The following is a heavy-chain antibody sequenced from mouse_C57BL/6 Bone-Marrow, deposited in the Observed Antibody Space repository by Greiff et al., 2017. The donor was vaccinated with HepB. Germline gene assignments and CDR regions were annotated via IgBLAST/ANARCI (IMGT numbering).Heavy chain of an antibody. CDR1: GFTFTDYY. Sequence: EVHLVESGGGLVQPGGSLSLSCAASGFTFTDYYMSWVRQPPGKALEWLGFIRNKANGYTTEYSASVKGRFTISRDNSQSILYLQMNALRAEDSATYYCARGRTKVTFAYWGQGTLVTVSA. V-gene: IGHV7-3*01. D-gene: IGHD2-2*01. J-gene: IGHJ3*01. CDR2: IRNKANGYTT. CDR3: ARGRTKVTFAY.